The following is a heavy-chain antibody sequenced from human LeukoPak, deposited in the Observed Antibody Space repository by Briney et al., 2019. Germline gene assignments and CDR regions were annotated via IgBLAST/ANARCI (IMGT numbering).Heavy chain of an antibody. CDR3: ARVAFEWELPDTDY. CDR2: INPNSGGT. CDR1: GYTFTGYY. V-gene: IGHV1-2*02. D-gene: IGHD1-26*01. Sequence: ASVKVSCKASGYTFTGYYMHWVRQAPGQGLEWMGWINPNSGGTNYAQKFQGRVTMTRDTSISTAYMELSRLRSDDTAVYYCARVAFEWELPDTDYWGQGTLVTVSS. J-gene: IGHJ4*02.